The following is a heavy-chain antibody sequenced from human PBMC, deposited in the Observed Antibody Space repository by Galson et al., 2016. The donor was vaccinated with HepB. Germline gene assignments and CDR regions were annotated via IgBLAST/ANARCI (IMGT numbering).Heavy chain of an antibody. CDR3: ARVGYCTSAGCYSNGMDV. Sequence: SVKVSCKASGYTFSTYGFTWVRQAPGQGLEWMGWISAYSGNTIDAENMEGRVTLTTDTSTSTAYMELTNLRSDDTAVCYCARVGYCTSAGCYSNGMDVWGQGTTVAVSS. CDR2: ISAYSGNT. D-gene: IGHD2-15*01. J-gene: IGHJ6*02. CDR1: GYTFSTYG. V-gene: IGHV1-18*01.